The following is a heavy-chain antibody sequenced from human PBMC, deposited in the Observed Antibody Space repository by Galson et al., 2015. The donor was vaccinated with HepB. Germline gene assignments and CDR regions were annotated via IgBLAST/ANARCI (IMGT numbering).Heavy chain of an antibody. CDR3: ARALGCYYEERIDY. D-gene: IGHD3-10*01. J-gene: IGHJ4*02. CDR2: ISAHSGLT. V-gene: IGHV1-18*01. Sequence: SVKVSCKASGYTFTSYGISWVRQAPGQGLEWVGWISAHSGLTNYAQKLQGRVSMTTDTSTDTAYMELGSLRSDDTAVYYCARALGCYYEERIDYWGQGSLGPVTS. CDR1: GYTFTSYG.